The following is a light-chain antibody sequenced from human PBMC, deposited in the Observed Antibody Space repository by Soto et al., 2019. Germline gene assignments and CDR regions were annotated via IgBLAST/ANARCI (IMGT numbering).Light chain of an antibody. CDR3: QQYNNWPRT. V-gene: IGKV3-15*01. J-gene: IGKJ1*01. Sequence: EIVMTQSPATLSVSPGEGATLSCRASQSVSSNLAWYQQRPGQAPRLLIYGAYTRATGIPPRFSGSGSGTEFTLTISSLQSEDFAVYYCQQYNNWPRTFGHGTKVDIK. CDR2: GAY. CDR1: QSVSSN.